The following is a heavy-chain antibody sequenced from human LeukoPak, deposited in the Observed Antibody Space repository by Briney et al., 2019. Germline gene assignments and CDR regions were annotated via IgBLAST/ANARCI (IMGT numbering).Heavy chain of an antibody. J-gene: IGHJ4*02. V-gene: IGHV4-59*01. Sequence: SETLSLTCTVSGGSISSYYWSWIRQPPVKGLEWIGYIYYSGSTNYNPSLKSRVTISVDTSKNQFSLKQSSVTAADTAVYYCARSPRGSPFDYWGQGTLVTVSS. CDR2: IYYSGST. CDR1: GGSISSYY. D-gene: IGHD1-26*01. CDR3: ARSPRGSPFDY.